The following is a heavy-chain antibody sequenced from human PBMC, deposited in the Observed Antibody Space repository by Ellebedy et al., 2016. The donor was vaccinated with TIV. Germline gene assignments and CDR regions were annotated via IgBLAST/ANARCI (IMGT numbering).Heavy chain of an antibody. CDR2: ISGSGGST. J-gene: IGHJ6*02. V-gene: IGHV3-23*01. Sequence: GESLKISCAASGFTFSSYAMSWVRQAPGKGLEWVSAISGSGGSTYYADSVKGRFTISRDNSKNTLYLQMNSLRDEDTAVYYCARSGFTMVRGVLDYYYAMDVWGQGTTVTVSS. CDR1: GFTFSSYA. D-gene: IGHD3-10*01. CDR3: ARSGFTMVRGVLDYYYAMDV.